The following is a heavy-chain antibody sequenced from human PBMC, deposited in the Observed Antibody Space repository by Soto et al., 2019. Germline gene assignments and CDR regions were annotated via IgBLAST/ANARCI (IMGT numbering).Heavy chain of an antibody. Sequence: GASVKVSCKASGYTFTSYYMHWVRQAPGQGLEWMGIINPSGGSTSYAQKFQGRVTMTRDTSTSTVYMELSSLRSEDTAVYYCARGPPHIVVVTATRFDPWGQGTLVTVS. CDR2: INPSGGST. CDR1: GYTFTSYY. V-gene: IGHV1-46*01. J-gene: IGHJ5*02. D-gene: IGHD2-21*02. CDR3: ARGPPHIVVVTATRFDP.